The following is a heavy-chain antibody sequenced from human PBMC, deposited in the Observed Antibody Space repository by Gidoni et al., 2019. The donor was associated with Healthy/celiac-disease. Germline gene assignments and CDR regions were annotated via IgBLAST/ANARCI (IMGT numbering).Heavy chain of an antibody. J-gene: IGHJ4*02. CDR2: ISGSGGST. CDR3: AKHPVYDY. V-gene: IGHV3-23*01. CDR1: GFTFSSYA. Sequence: EVQLLESGGGLVQPGGSLRLSCSASGFTFSSYAMTWVRQAPGKGLEWVSVISGSGGSTYFADSVKGRFTISRDNSKNTLYLQMNSLRAEDTAVYYCAKHPVYDYWGQGTLVTVSS.